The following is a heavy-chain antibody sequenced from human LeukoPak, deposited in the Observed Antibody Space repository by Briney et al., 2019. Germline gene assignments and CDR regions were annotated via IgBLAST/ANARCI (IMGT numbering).Heavy chain of an antibody. D-gene: IGHD1-26*01. CDR1: GFTFSSIA. J-gene: IGHJ4*02. V-gene: IGHV3-23*01. Sequence: PGGSLRLSCAASGFTFSSIAMSWVRQAPDKGLEWVSTISGSGGGTYYADPVKGRFTISRDDSKNTLYLRMNSLRADDTAVYYCAKDLGRYRNNFFDYWGQGNLVTVSS. CDR3: AKDLGRYRNNFFDY. CDR2: ISGSGGGT.